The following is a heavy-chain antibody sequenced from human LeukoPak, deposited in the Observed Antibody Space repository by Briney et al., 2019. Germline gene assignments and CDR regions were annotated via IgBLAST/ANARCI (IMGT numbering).Heavy chain of an antibody. V-gene: IGHV4-34*01. CDR1: GGSFSGYY. D-gene: IGHD5-18*01. J-gene: IGHJ6*02. CDR2: INHSGST. CDR3: ARGHVIQLWDPYYYYGMDV. Sequence: SETLPLTCAVYGGSFSGYYWSWIRQPPGKGLEWIGEINHSGSTNYNPSLKSRVTISVDTSKNQFSLKLSSVTAADTAVYYCARGHVIQLWDPYYYYGMDVWGQGTTVTVSS.